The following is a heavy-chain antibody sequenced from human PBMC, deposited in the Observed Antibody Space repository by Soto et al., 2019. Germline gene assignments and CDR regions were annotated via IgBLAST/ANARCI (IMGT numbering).Heavy chain of an antibody. V-gene: IGHV3-21*01. CDR2: ISSSSSYI. CDR3: ARDLYYYDSSDAFDI. D-gene: IGHD3-22*01. J-gene: IGHJ3*02. Sequence: EVQLVESGGGLVKPGGSLRLSCAASGFTFSSYSMNWVRQAPGKGLEWVSSISSSSSYIYYADSVKGRFTISRDNAKNSLYVQMNRLRAEDTAVYYCARDLYYYDSSDAFDIWGQGTMVTVSS. CDR1: GFTFSSYS.